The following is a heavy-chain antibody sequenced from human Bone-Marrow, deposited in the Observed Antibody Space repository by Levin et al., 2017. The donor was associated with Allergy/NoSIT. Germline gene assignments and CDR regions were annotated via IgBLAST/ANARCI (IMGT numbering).Heavy chain of an antibody. V-gene: IGHV3-13*04. J-gene: IGHJ4*02. CDR3: ARSGPSIAAAVAFDY. D-gene: IGHD6-13*01. CDR1: GFTFSSYD. Sequence: GESLKISCAASGFTFSSYDMHWVRQATGKGLEWVSAIGTAGDTYYPGSVKGRFTISRENAKNSLYLQMNSLRAGDTAVYYCARSGPSIAAAVAFDYWGQGTLVTVSS. CDR2: IGTAGDT.